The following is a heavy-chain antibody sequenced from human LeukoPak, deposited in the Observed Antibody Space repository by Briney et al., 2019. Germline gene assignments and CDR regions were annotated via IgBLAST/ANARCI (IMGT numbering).Heavy chain of an antibody. CDR3: ARGYSTIAY. V-gene: IGHV4-59*01. CDR2: IYYSGST. Sequence: KPSQTLSLTCTVSGGSISSYYWSWIRQPPGKGLEWIGYIYYSGSTNYNPSLKSRVTISVDTSKNQFSLKLSSVTAADTAMYYCARGYSTIAYWGQGTLVTVSS. J-gene: IGHJ4*02. CDR1: GGSISSYY. D-gene: IGHD4-11*01.